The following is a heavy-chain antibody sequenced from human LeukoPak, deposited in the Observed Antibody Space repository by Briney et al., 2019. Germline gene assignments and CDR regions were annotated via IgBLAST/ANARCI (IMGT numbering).Heavy chain of an antibody. CDR1: GGSISSSGYY. D-gene: IGHD3-3*01. J-gene: IGHJ4*02. V-gene: IGHV4-39*07. CDR3: ARDFRGGYDFWSGYYTPYYFDY. Sequence: SGTLSLTCTVSGGSISSSGYYWGWIRQPPGKGLEWIGSMYYSGSTYYNPSLKSRVTISVDTSKNHFSLKLSSVTAADTAVYYCARDFRGGYDFWSGYYTPYYFDYWGQGTLVTVSP. CDR2: MYYSGST.